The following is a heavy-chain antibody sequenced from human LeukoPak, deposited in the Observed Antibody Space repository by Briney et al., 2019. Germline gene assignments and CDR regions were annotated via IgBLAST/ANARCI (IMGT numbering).Heavy chain of an antibody. CDR3: VRRSRSGWYQFDY. CDR1: GYRFTTYW. CDR2: IYPGDSDT. J-gene: IGHJ4*02. D-gene: IGHD6-19*01. Sequence: GESLKISGQASGYRFTTYWIGGVRQVPGKGLEWMGIIYPGDSDTRYSPSFQGQVTISADKSINTAYLQWSSLQASATAMYYCVRRSRSGWYQFDYWGQGTLVTVSS. V-gene: IGHV5-51*01.